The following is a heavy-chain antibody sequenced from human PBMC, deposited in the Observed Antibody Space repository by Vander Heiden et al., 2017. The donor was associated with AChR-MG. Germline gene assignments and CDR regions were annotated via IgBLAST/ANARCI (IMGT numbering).Heavy chain of an antibody. CDR2: INHSGST. J-gene: IGHJ6*02. CDR1: GGSFSGYY. V-gene: IGHV4-34*01. D-gene: IGHD1-7*01. CDR3: ARASPFELELRYYYYYGMDV. Sequence: QVQLQQWGAGLLKPSETLSLTCAVYGGSFSGYYWSWIRQPPGKGLEWIGEINHSGSTNYNPSLKSRVTISVDTSKNQFSLKLSSVTAADTAVYYCARASPFELELRYYYYYGMDVWGQGTTVTVSS.